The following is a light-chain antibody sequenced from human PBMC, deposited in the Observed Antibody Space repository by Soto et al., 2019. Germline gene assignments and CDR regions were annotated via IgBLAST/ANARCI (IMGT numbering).Light chain of an antibody. CDR3: YV. CDR1: SSDVWSYDY. CDR2: NVN. J-gene: IGLJ1*01. Sequence: HSVLIQPPSVSGSPGQSVTISCTGTSSDVWSYDYVSWYRQHPGTVPKPMIYNVNTQPSGVPGRFSGSKSGDTASMTISGLRAEDEADFPSYVFETGTKVTVL. V-gene: IGLV2-11*01.